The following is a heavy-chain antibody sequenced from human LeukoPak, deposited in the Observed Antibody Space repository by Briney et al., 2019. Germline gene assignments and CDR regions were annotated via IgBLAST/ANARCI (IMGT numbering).Heavy chain of an antibody. D-gene: IGHD6-19*01. CDR2: LIQDGREK. CDR3: ASWGSVAGQRALDY. J-gene: IGHJ4*02. Sequence: PGGSLRLSCAASGFTFSRYWMTWVRQAPGKGLEWVATLIQDGREKHYVDSVKGRFTISRDNAKNSVYLEMNSLRAEGTAVYFCASWGSVAGQRALDYWGQGTLVTVSS. V-gene: IGHV3-7*03. CDR1: GFTFSRYW.